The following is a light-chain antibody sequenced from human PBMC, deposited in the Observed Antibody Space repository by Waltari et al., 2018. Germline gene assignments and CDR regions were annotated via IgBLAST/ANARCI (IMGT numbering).Light chain of an antibody. J-gene: IGLJ3*02. CDR2: DVS. Sequence: QSALTQPRSVSGSPGQSVTISCTGTSSDVGGYKYVSWYQQHPGKAPKLMIYDVSRRPSGFPDLCSGSKAGNTASLTIDGLQAEYAAYYCCCSYAGSYTWVFGGGTKLTVL. CDR1: SSDVGGYKY. CDR3: CSYAGSYTWV. V-gene: IGLV2-11*01.